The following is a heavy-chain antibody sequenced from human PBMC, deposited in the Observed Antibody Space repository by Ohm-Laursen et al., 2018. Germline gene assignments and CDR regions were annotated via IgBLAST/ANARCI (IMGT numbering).Heavy chain of an antibody. CDR1: GFTFDDYA. Sequence: SLRLSCAASGFTFDDYAMHWVRQAPGKGLEWVSGISWNSGSIGYADSVKGRFTISRDNAKNSLYLQMNSLRAEDAALYYCAKGKWLLYYFDYWGQGTLVTVSS. D-gene: IGHD3-3*01. V-gene: IGHV3-9*01. J-gene: IGHJ4*02. CDR3: AKGKWLLYYFDY. CDR2: ISWNSGSI.